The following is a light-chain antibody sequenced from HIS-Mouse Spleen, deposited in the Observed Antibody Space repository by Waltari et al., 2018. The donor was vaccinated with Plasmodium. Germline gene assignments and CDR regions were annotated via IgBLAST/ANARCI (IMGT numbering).Light chain of an antibody. J-gene: IGKJ4*01. CDR1: QSISSY. CDR3: QQSYSTPPT. CDR2: AAS. V-gene: IGKV1-39*01. Sequence: DIQMTQSPSSLSASVGARVTITCRASQSISSYLNWYQQKPGKAPKLLIYAASSLQSGVPSRFSGSGFGTDFTLTISSLQPEDFATYYCQQSYSTPPTFGGGTKVEIK.